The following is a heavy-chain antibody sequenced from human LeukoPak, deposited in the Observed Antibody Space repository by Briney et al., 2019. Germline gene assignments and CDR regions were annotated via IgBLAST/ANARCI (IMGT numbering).Heavy chain of an antibody. J-gene: IGHJ6*03. V-gene: IGHV3-23*01. CDR2: ISGSGGST. CDR1: GFTFSSYA. CDR3: VKFRGATDHYYYYMDV. D-gene: IGHD1-26*01. Sequence: GGSLRLSCAASGFTFSSYAMSWVRQAPGKGLEWVSAISGSGGSTYYADSVKGLFTISRDNSKNTLYLQMNSLRAEDTAVYYCVKFRGATDHYYYYMDVWGKGTTVTVSS.